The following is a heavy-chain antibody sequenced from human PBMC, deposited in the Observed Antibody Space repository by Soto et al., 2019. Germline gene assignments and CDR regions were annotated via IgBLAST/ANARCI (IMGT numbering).Heavy chain of an antibody. CDR3: ARENYVDDYYYYGMDV. D-gene: IGHD1-7*01. J-gene: IGHJ6*02. V-gene: IGHV3-53*01. CDR1: GFTVSSNY. Sequence: LRLSCAASGFTVSSNYMSWVRQAPGKGLEWVSVIYSGGSTYYADSVKGRFTISRDNSKNTLYLQMNSLRAEDTAVYYCARENYVDDYYYYGMDVWGPGTTVPVS. CDR2: IYSGGST.